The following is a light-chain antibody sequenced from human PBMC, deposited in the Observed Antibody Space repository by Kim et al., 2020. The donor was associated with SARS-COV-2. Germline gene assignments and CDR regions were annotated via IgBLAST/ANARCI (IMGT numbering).Light chain of an antibody. V-gene: IGLV3-1*01. CDR2: QDS. Sequence: SYELTQPPSVSVSPGQTASITCSGDKLGDKYACWYQQKPGQSPVLVIYQDSKRPSGIPERFSGSNSGNTATLTISGTQARDEADYYCQAGERSTVGVFGG. CDR3: QAGERSTVGV. J-gene: IGLJ3*02. CDR1: KLGDKY.